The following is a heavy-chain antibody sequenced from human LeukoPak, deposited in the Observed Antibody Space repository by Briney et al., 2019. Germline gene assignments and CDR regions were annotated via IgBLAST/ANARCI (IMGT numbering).Heavy chain of an antibody. D-gene: IGHD3-22*01. J-gene: IGHJ4*02. CDR3: ARNMDYSNSVGDYSTFFFDY. CDR2: ISGSSIYK. CDR1: GFTFSRYS. Sequence: GGSLRLSCAASGFTFSRYSMNWVRQAPGKGLEWVSSISGSSIYKYYADSVKGRFTISRDNAKNSLYLQMNSLRAEDTAVYYCARNMDYSNSVGDYSTFFFDYWGRGTLVTVSS. V-gene: IGHV3-21*01.